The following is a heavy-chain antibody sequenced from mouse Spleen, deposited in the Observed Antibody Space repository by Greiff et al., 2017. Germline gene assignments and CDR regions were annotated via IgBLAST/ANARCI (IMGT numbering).Heavy chain of an antibody. D-gene: IGHD4-1*01. V-gene: IGHV1-80*01. J-gene: IGHJ3*01. CDR3: ARTELGRFAY. CDR1: GYAFSSYW. CDR2: IYPGDGDT. Sequence: QVQLKESGAELVKPGASVKISCKASGYAFSSYWMNWVKQRPGKGLEWIGQIYPGDGDTNYNGKFKGKATLTADKSSSTAYMQLSSLTSEDSAVYFCARTELGRFAYWGQGTLVTVSA.